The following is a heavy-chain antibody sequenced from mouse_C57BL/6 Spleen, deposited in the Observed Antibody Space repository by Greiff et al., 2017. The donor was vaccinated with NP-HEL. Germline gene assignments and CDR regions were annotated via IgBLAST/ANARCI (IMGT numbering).Heavy chain of an antibody. J-gene: IGHJ1*03. CDR3: ARGDDEGYFDV. D-gene: IGHD2-12*01. V-gene: IGHV1-63*01. CDR1: GYTFTNYW. CDR2: IYPGGGYT. Sequence: QVQLQQSGAELVRPGTSVKMSCKASGYTFTNYWIGWAKQRPGHGLEWIGDIYPGGGYTNYNEKFKGKATLTADKSSSTAYMQFSSLTSEDSAIYYCARGDDEGYFDVWGTGTTVTVSS.